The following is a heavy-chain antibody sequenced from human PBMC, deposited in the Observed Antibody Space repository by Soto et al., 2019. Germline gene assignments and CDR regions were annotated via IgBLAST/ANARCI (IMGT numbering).Heavy chain of an antibody. CDR3: ARVHCSAGTCLDGLDF. V-gene: IGHV6-1*01. Sequence: SQTLSLSCVISGDSVSSNGACWNWIRQSPSRGLQWLGRIYYRSKWFHDYAASVESRMAINPDTSRNQFSLQLNYVTPEDTAVYYCARVHCSAGTCLDGLDFWGQGTTVTVSS. J-gene: IGHJ6*02. D-gene: IGHD2-15*01. CDR1: GDSVSSNGAC. CDR2: IYYRSKWFH.